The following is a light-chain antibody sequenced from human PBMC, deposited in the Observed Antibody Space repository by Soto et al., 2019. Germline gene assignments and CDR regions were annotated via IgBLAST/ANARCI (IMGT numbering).Light chain of an antibody. J-gene: IGLJ1*01. CDR3: YSYAGSNNYV. CDR1: SSDVGGYDY. V-gene: IGLV2-8*01. CDR2: EVS. Sequence: QSVLTQPPSASGSPGQSVTISCTGTSSDVGGYDYVSWYQQHPGQAPKLMIFEVSKRPSGVPDRFSGSKSANTASLTVSGLQAEDEADYYCYSYAGSNNYVFGTGTKVTVL.